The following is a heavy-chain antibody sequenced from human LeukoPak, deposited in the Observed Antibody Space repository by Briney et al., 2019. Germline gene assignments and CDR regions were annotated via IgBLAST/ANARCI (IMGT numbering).Heavy chain of an antibody. V-gene: IGHV3-48*03. CDR1: GFTFSSYE. CDR2: ISSSGSTI. D-gene: IGHD1-26*01. Sequence: QPGGSLRLSCAASGFTFSSYEMNWVRQAPGKGLEWVSYISSSGSTIYYADSVKGRFTISRDNSNNSLYLQMNSLRTEDTALYYCAKLSGVGAPGGQLDYFDYWGQGTLVTVSS. J-gene: IGHJ4*02. CDR3: AKLSGVGAPGGQLDYFDY.